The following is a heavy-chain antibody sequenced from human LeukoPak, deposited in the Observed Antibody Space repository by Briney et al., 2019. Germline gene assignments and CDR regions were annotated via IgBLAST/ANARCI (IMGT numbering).Heavy chain of an antibody. CDR1: GFTFSKNG. Sequence: PGRSLRLSCAASGFTFSKNGMHWVRQAPGKGLEWVAVIYYDGSNKFSTDSVKGRFTISRDNSKNTLYLQMSSLRAEDTAVYYCAKDRREDGSGSYFFDWGQGTLLTVSS. V-gene: IGHV3-33*06. CDR3: AKDRREDGSGSYFFD. D-gene: IGHD3-10*01. CDR2: IYYDGSNK. J-gene: IGHJ4*02.